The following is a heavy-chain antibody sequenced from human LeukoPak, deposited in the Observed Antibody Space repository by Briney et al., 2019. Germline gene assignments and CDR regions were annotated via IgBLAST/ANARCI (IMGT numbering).Heavy chain of an antibody. Sequence: PSETLSPTCTVSGGSISSYYWSWIRQPAGKGLEWIGCIYTSGSTNYNPSLKSRVTMSVDTSKNQFSLKLSSVTAADTAVYYCAREGNLYSSARYYYYMDVWGKGTTVTVSS. CDR3: AREGNLYSSARYYYYMDV. D-gene: IGHD6-19*01. CDR2: IYTSGST. V-gene: IGHV4-4*07. J-gene: IGHJ6*03. CDR1: GGSISSYY.